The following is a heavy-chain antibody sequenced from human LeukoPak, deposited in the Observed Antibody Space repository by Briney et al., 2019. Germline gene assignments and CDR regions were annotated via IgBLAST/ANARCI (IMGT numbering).Heavy chain of an antibody. Sequence: PGGSLRLSCAASGFTFSNYALSWVRQAPGKGLEWVSGISAAGHSTYYAESVKGRFTISRDNSKNTLYLQMNSLRAEDTAVYYCAKATYYYDSSGYEDYYFDYWGQGTLVTVSS. D-gene: IGHD3-22*01. CDR1: GFTFSNYA. J-gene: IGHJ4*02. CDR3: AKATYYYDSSGYEDYYFDY. V-gene: IGHV3-23*01. CDR2: ISAAGHST.